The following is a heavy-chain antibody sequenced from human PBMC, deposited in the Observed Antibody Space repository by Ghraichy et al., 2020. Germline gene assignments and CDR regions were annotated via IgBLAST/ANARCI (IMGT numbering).Heavy chain of an antibody. D-gene: IGHD3-22*01. CDR1: GFTVSSNY. J-gene: IGHJ4*02. Sequence: LSLTCAASGFTVSSNYMSWVRQAPGKGLEWVSVIYSGGSTYYADSVKGRFTISRHNSKNTLYLQMNSLRAEDTAVYYCARAQEDSSGYYYSGFYYFDYWGQGTLVTVSS. CDR3: ARAQEDSSGYYYSGFYYFDY. V-gene: IGHV3-53*04. CDR2: IYSGGST.